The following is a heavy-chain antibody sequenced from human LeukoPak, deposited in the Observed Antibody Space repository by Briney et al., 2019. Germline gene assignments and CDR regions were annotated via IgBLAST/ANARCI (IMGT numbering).Heavy chain of an antibody. CDR3: ASWGYSYGHDY. D-gene: IGHD5-18*01. Sequence: PSETLSLTCTVSGYSISSGYYWGWIRQPPGQGLEWIGSIYHSGSTYYNPSLKSRVTISVDTSKNQFSLKLSSVTAADTAVYYCASWGYSYGHDYWGQGTLVTVSS. J-gene: IGHJ4*02. V-gene: IGHV4-38-2*02. CDR2: IYHSGST. CDR1: GYSISSGYY.